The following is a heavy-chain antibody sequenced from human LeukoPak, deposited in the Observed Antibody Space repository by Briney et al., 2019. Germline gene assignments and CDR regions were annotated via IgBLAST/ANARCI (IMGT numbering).Heavy chain of an antibody. CDR3: ARLEVVVIDYYYGMDV. Sequence: EASVKVSCKASGGTFSSYAISWVRQAPGQGLEWMGWISAYNGNTNYAQKLQGRVTMTTDTSTSTAYMELRSLRSDDTAVYYCARLEVVVIDYYYGMDVWGQGTTVTVSS. CDR1: GGTFSSYA. CDR2: ISAYNGNT. D-gene: IGHD3-22*01. J-gene: IGHJ6*02. V-gene: IGHV1-18*01.